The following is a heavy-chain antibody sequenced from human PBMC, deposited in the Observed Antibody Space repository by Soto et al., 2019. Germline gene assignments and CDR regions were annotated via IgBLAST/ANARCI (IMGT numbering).Heavy chain of an antibody. CDR1: GFTFSRHA. CDR3: ARGLTDYFPFDY. Sequence: PGGSLRLSCAASGFTFSRHAMDWGRQAPGKGLERVAFISDNGRTTDYADSVKGRFTISRDNSKNTLYLQVNSLRADDTAVYYCARGLTDYFPFDYWGQGTLVTVSS. D-gene: IGHD4-17*01. V-gene: IGHV3-30-3*01. J-gene: IGHJ4*02. CDR2: ISDNGRTT.